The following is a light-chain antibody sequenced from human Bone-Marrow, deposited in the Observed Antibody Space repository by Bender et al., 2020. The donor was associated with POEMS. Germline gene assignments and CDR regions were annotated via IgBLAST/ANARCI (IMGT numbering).Light chain of an antibody. Sequence: QSVMTQPPSASGTPGQRVTISCSGSGSNIASNYVYWYQQLPGTAPKLLIYRNNQRPSGVPDRVSASKSGTSASLVISGLRSEDEADYYCAAWDDSLSAVVFGGGTKLTVL. CDR3: AAWDDSLSAVV. CDR2: RNN. V-gene: IGLV1-47*01. J-gene: IGLJ2*01. CDR1: GSNIASNY.